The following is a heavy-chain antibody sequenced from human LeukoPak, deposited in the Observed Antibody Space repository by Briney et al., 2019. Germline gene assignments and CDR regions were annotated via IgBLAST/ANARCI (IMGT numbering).Heavy chain of an antibody. V-gene: IGHV4-39*07. Sequence: SETLSLTCSVSGGSISSSAYYWGWIRQPPGQGLEWIGSIYYSGNTYYNPSLKSPVTISIDTSKNQSSLKLNSVTAADTAVYYCARILYSNNIDYWGQGTLVTVSS. CDR1: GGSISSSAYY. CDR3: ARILYSNNIDY. D-gene: IGHD2/OR15-2a*01. CDR2: IYYSGNT. J-gene: IGHJ4*02.